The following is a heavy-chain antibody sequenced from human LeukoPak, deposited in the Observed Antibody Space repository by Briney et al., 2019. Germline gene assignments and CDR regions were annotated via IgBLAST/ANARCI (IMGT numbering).Heavy chain of an antibody. CDR3: ARGGYMSNWFEH. CDR1: GGSLSDSY. J-gene: IGHJ5*02. D-gene: IGHD5-12*01. V-gene: IGHV4-59*01. Sequence: SETLSLTCTVSGGSLSDSYWSWIRQPPGKGLEWIGKIHDSGITNYNPSLKSRVTFSVDTSKKQFSLNLNSVTAADTAAYYCARGGYMSNWFEHWGQGTPVTVSS. CDR2: IHDSGIT.